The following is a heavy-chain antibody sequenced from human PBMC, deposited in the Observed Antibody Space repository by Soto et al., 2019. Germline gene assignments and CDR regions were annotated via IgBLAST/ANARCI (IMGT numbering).Heavy chain of an antibody. CDR2: IYYGGSA. J-gene: IGHJ6*03. D-gene: IGHD4-4*01. CDR1: GGSISTYY. V-gene: IGHV4-59*12. Sequence: PSETLSLTCTVSGGSISTYYWNWIRQPPGKGLEWIGYIYYGGSANYNPSLKSRVTISVDTSKKQFSLKLSSVTAADTAVYYCARYRDYTDYYYMDVWGKGTTVTVSS. CDR3: ARYRDYTDYYYMDV.